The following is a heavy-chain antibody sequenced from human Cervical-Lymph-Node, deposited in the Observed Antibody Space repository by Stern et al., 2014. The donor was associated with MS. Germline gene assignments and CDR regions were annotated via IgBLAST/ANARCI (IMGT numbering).Heavy chain of an antibody. CDR3: AKGGSGSYLD. V-gene: IGHV3-30*04. CDR1: GFVFRRYA. J-gene: IGHJ4*02. Sequence: QVQLVESGGGVVQPGRSLRLSCAASGFVFRRYALHWVRQAPGKGLEWVALISYDGIDKYYTDSVKGRFTVSRDNSNNTVDLEMNSLRLEDTAVYYCAKGGSGSYLDWGQGSLVTVSS. D-gene: IGHD1-26*01. CDR2: ISYDGIDK.